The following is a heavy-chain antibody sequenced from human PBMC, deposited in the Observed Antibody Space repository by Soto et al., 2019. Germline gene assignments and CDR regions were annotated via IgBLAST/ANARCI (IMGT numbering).Heavy chain of an antibody. CDR2: ISGSGGST. J-gene: IGHJ4*02. CDR3: AKGVWSGYSGGRYYFDY. V-gene: IGHV3-23*01. D-gene: IGHD3-3*01. CDR1: GFTFSSYA. Sequence: EVQLLESGGGLVQPGGSLRLSCAASGFTFSSYAMSWVRQAPGKGLEWVSSISGSGGSTYYADYVKGGFTISRDNSKNTLYLQMNSLRAEDTAVYYCAKGVWSGYSGGRYYFDYWGQGTLVTVSS.